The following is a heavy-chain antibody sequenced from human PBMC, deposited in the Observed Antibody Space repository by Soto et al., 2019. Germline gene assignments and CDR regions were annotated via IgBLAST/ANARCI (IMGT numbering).Heavy chain of an antibody. D-gene: IGHD4-17*01. Sequence: QVQLQESGPGLVKPSETLSLTCTVSGGSVSSGSYYWSWIRQPPGKGLEWIGYIYYSGSTNYNPSLKSRVTISVDTSTNQFSLKLSSVTAADTAVYYCARGYGDYDWYFDLWGRGTLVTVSS. J-gene: IGHJ2*01. CDR1: GGSVSSGSYY. V-gene: IGHV4-61*01. CDR2: IYYSGST. CDR3: ARGYGDYDWYFDL.